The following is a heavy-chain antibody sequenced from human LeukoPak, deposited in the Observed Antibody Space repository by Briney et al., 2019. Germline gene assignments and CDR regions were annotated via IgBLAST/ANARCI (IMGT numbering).Heavy chain of an antibody. CDR2: INHSGST. CDR1: GGSFSGYY. CDR3: ARDQVLAVAGKGNWFDP. Sequence: PSETLSLTCAVYGGSFSGYYWSWIRQPPGKGLEWIGEINHSGSTNYNPSLKSRVTISVDTSKNQFSLKLSSVTAADTAVYYCARDQVLAVAGKGNWFDPWGQGTLVTVSS. V-gene: IGHV4-34*01. D-gene: IGHD6-19*01. J-gene: IGHJ5*02.